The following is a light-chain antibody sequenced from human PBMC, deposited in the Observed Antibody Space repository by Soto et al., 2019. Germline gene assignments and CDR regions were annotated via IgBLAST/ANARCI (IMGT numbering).Light chain of an antibody. CDR2: GAS. Sequence: EIVLTQSPATLSLSPGERATLSCRASQSVSTYLPWYQQKPGQAPRLLIYGASTGATGVPYRFSGSGSGTEFTLTISSLEPDDFALYYCHQYTSSPVTFGRGTKVDI. CDR3: HQYTSSPVT. V-gene: IGKV3-11*01. CDR1: QSVSTY. J-gene: IGKJ4*01.